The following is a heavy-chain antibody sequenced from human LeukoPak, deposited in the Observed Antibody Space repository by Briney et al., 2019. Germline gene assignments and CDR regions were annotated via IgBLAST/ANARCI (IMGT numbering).Heavy chain of an antibody. J-gene: IGHJ4*02. D-gene: IGHD6-19*01. CDR1: GFTFSSYA. CDR2: ISYDGSNK. Sequence: GGSLRLSCAASGFTFSSYAMHWVRQAPGKGLEWVAVISYDGSNKYYADSVKGRFTISRDNSKNTLYLQMDSLRAEDTAVYYCARDRDSSGWLNWGQGTLVTVSS. V-gene: IGHV3-30*04. CDR3: ARDRDSSGWLN.